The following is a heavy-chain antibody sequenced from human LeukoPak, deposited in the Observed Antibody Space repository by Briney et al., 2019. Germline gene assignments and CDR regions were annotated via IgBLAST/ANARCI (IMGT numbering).Heavy chain of an antibody. D-gene: IGHD3-10*01. CDR2: IWSEGTIQ. CDR1: GFTFRNFG. J-gene: IGHJ4*02. V-gene: IGHV3-33*01. CDR3: ARDYKTGHTDY. Sequence: GGSLRLSCTASGFTFRNFGFHWVRQAPGKGLEWLAVIWSEGTIQLYADSAKGRFTISKDDLKNTLYPQMNSLRVEDTAIYYCARDYKTGHTDYWGQGTLVTVSS.